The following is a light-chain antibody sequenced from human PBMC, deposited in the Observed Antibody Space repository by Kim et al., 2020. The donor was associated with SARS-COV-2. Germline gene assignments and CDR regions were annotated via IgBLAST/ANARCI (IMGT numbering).Light chain of an antibody. CDR1: QSVGTR. J-gene: IGKJ2*01. CDR2: FAS. CDR3: HQSSSLPDT. V-gene: IGKV6-21*02. Sequence: EIVLTQSPDFQSVTPKEKVTITCRASQSVGTRLHWYQQKPDQSPKLVIKFASQSISGVPSRFIGTGSGTDFTLTINSLEAEDAATYYCHQSSSLPDTFGQGTKLEI.